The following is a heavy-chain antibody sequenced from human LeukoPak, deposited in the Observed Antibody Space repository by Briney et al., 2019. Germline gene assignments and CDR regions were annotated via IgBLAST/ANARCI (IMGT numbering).Heavy chain of an antibody. Sequence: GGSLRLSCAASGSTFSYAMHWVRQAPGKGLEWVAAISYDGFNKYYADPVEGRFTISRDNSKNTLYLQMNSLRAEDTAVYYCARGRNIVPTSGYFDCWGQGTLVTVSS. J-gene: IGHJ4*02. CDR2: ISYDGFNK. CDR3: ARGRNIVPTSGYFDC. V-gene: IGHV3-30-3*01. CDR1: GSTFSYA. D-gene: IGHD5-12*01.